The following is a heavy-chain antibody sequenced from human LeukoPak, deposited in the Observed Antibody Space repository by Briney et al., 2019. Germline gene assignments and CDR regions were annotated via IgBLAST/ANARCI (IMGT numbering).Heavy chain of an antibody. CDR1: GYTFTDYY. D-gene: IGHD2-2*01. J-gene: IGHJ4*02. Sequence: ASVKVSWKASGYTFTDYYMHWERQAPGQGFEWMGWINPNDGDTNYAQKFQGRVTMTRDTSISTAHMEVSRLRSDDTAVYYCARANFLYCSSSTCLFDYWGQGTLVTVSS. CDR2: INPNDGDT. CDR3: ARANFLYCSSSTCLFDY. V-gene: IGHV1-2*02.